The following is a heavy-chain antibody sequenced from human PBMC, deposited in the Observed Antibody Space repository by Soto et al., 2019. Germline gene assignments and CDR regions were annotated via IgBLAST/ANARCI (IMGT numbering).Heavy chain of an antibody. CDR2: INHSGST. J-gene: IGHJ6*03. Sequence: SETLSLTCAVYGGSFSGYYLSWIRQPPGKGLEWIGEINHSGSTNYNPSLKSRVTISVDTSKNQFSLKLSSVTAADTAVYYCARGLNWNYVHYYYYYMDVWGKGTTVTVSS. V-gene: IGHV4-34*01. D-gene: IGHD1-7*01. CDR1: GGSFSGYY. CDR3: ARGLNWNYVHYYYYYMDV.